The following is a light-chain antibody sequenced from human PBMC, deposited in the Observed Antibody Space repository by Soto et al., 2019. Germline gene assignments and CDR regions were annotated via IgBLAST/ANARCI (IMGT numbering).Light chain of an antibody. Sequence: DIQLTQSPPTLSASVGDRVTITCRASQSIRYYLAWYQQMPGKAPKLLIYGASSLQSGVPSRFSGGGSGKEFTLTISTLQPVVFETFFCHHHISYSQTLGQGTRLDI. CDR1: QSIRYY. CDR2: GAS. J-gene: IGKJ1*01. V-gene: IGKV1-5*01. CDR3: HHHISYSQT.